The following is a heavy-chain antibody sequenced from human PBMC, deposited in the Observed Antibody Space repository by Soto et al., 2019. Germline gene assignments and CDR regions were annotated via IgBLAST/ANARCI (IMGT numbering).Heavy chain of an antibody. D-gene: IGHD2-2*01. CDR2: IYPGDSDT. CDR3: ARLDQLLLQIGDY. J-gene: IGHJ4*02. V-gene: IGHV5-51*01. Sequence: HGPAEKISGKGCGYSYTSYWIGWVRQIPGKGLEWMGIIYPGDSDTRYSPSFQGQVTISADKSISTAYLQWSSLKASDTAMYYCARLDQLLLQIGDYWGQGTLVTVSS. CDR1: GYSYTSYW.